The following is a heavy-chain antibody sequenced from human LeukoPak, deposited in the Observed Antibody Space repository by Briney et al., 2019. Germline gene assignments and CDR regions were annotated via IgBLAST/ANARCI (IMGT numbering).Heavy chain of an antibody. D-gene: IGHD1-26*01. V-gene: IGHV4-31*03. CDR3: ARGYRDPYFDY. Sequence: SQTLSLTCTVSGGSISSGGYYWRWIRQHPGKGLEWSGYIDYSGSTYYNPSLKSRVTILVDTSKNPFSLKLSSVTAADPAVYYCARGYRDPYFDYWGPGSLVTVSS. CDR2: IDYSGST. CDR1: GGSISSGGYY. J-gene: IGHJ4*02.